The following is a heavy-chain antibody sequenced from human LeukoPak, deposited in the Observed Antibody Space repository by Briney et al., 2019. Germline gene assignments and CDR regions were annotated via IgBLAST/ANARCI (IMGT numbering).Heavy chain of an antibody. D-gene: IGHD3-22*01. V-gene: IGHV1-69*05. Sequence: SVKVSCKASGGTFSSYAISWVRQAPGQGLEWMGRIIPIFGTANYAQKFQGRVTITTDESTSTAYMELSSLRSEDTAVYYCARTEVYYDSSGYDYAAFDYWGQGTLVTVSS. CDR2: IIPIFGTA. CDR1: GGTFSSYA. CDR3: ARTEVYYDSSGYDYAAFDY. J-gene: IGHJ4*02.